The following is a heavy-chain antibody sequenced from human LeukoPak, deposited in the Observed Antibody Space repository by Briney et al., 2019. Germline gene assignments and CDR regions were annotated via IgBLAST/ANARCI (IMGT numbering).Heavy chain of an antibody. CDR1: GFTFSSYT. CDR2: ITTGDGNT. J-gene: IGHJ4*02. V-gene: IGHV3-23*01. D-gene: IGHD7-27*01. Sequence: GGSLRLSCTASGFTFSSYTMTWVRQAPGKGLKWVSTITTGDGNTYYADSVKGRFTVSRDDSKDTLYLQMNSLRAEDTAVYYCAKDGGLWVSAHWGDSWGRGTLVTVSS. CDR3: AKDGGLWVSAHWGDS.